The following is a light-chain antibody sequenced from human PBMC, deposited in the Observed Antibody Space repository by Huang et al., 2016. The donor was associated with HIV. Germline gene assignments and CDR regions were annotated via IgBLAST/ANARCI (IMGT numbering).Light chain of an antibody. Sequence: IQLTQSPSSLSASVGDRDTISCRASQGISSELAWYQQKPGKAHKLLLYAASTLQSWGPWMFCGSGSGTDLTLTITCQQPEYLSTYYCQQLNGYPLTFGGGTKVEIK. CDR3: QQLNGYPLT. CDR2: AAS. J-gene: IGKJ4*01. CDR1: QGISSE. V-gene: IGKV1-9*01.